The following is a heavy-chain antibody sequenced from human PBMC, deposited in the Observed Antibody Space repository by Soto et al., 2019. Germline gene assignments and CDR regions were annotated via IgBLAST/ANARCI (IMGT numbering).Heavy chain of an antibody. D-gene: IGHD2-2*01. CDR2: IYYSGST. CDR3: AREYCSSTSCYPGVWFDP. V-gene: IGHV4-59*01. CDR1: GCSISSYY. Sequence: QVQLQESGPGLVKPSETLSLTCTVSGCSISSYYWSWIRQPPGKGLEWIGYIYYSGSTNYNPSLKIRVTISVDTSKNQSSMKLSSVTAADTAVYYCAREYCSSTSCYPGVWFDPWGQGTLVTVSS. J-gene: IGHJ5*02.